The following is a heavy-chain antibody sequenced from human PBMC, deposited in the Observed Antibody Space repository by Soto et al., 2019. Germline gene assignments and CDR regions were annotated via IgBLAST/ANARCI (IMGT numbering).Heavy chain of an antibody. D-gene: IGHD2-8*01. CDR1: GGTFSSYA. J-gene: IGHJ4*02. Sequence: GASVKVSCKASGGTFSSYAISWVRQAPGQGLEWMGGIIPIFGTANYAQKFQGRVTITADESTSTAYMELSSLRSEDTAVYYCASGGLLGYCTNGVCYNFDYWGQGTLVTVSS. CDR2: IIPIFGTA. CDR3: ASGGLLGYCTNGVCYNFDY. V-gene: IGHV1-69*13.